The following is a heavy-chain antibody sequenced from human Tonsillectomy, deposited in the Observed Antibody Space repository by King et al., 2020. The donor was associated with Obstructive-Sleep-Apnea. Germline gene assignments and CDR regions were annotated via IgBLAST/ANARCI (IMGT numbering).Heavy chain of an antibody. Sequence: VQLVESGGGLVKPAGSLTLSCAASGFTFTDYYMSWIRQAPGKGLEWISFIGSSGLAIYYADTVKGRFTISRDNAKNSLYLQMDGLRVDDTAVYFCARHKKSGCSRDHWGPGTSVTVSS. J-gene: IGHJ4*02. D-gene: IGHD3-10*01. CDR3: ARHKKSGCSRDH. CDR2: IGSSGLAI. CDR1: GFTFTDYY. V-gene: IGHV3-11*01.